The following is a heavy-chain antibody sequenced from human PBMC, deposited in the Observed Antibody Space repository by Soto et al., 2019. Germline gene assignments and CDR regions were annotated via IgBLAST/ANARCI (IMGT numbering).Heavy chain of an antibody. CDR2: IKSKTDGGTT. V-gene: IGHV3-15*01. CDR1: GFTLGNAW. D-gene: IGHD4-17*01. J-gene: IGHJ6*02. CDR3: TTYLLRWHYGMDV. Sequence: GGSLRLSCVASGFTLGNAWMRWVRQAPGKELEWVGRIKSKTDGGTTDYAAPVKGRFTISRDDSKNTLYLQMNSLKTEDTAVYYCTTYLLRWHYGMDVWGQGTTVTVSS.